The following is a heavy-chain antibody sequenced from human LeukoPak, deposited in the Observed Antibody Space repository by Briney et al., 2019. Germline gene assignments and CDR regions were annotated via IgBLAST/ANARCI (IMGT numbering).Heavy chain of an antibody. V-gene: IGHV3-21*01. J-gene: IGHJ3*02. CDR3: LTIVETDLDAFDI. CDR2: ISSSSNFI. CDR1: GFTFSNYN. Sequence: GGSLRLSCAASGFTFSNYNVNWVRQAPGKGLEWVSSISSSSNFIYYADSVKGRFTISRDNAQNSLYLQMDSLRAEDTAVYYCLTIVETDLDAFDIWGQGTKVTVSS. D-gene: IGHD2-21*01.